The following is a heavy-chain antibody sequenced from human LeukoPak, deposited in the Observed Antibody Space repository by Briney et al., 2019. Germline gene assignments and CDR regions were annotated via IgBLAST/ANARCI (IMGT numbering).Heavy chain of an antibody. D-gene: IGHD2-15*01. Sequence: ASVKVSCKASGYTFTSYDIHWVRQATGQGLEWMGWMNPNSGNTDYAQKFQGRVTMTRNTSISTAYMELSSLRSEDTAAYYCARAGGYCGRISCPYYFDYWGQGSLVAVSS. CDR1: GYTFTSYD. V-gene: IGHV1-8*01. J-gene: IGHJ4*02. CDR3: ARAGGYCGRISCPYYFDY. CDR2: MNPNSGNT.